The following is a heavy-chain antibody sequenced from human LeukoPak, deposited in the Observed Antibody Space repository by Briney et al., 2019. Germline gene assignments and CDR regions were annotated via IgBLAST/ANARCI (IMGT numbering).Heavy chain of an antibody. CDR3: ARVTDPRYNWFDP. V-gene: IGHV4-4*07. CDR1: GGSIRSYY. D-gene: IGHD2-21*02. Sequence: SETLSLTCTVPGGSIRSYYWTWVRQPAGKGPEWMGRIHASGSTTYHPSLKSRVNMSVDTSKNQFSLKLNSVTAADTAVYYCARVTDPRYNWFDPWGQGTLVTVSS. J-gene: IGHJ5*02. CDR2: IHASGST.